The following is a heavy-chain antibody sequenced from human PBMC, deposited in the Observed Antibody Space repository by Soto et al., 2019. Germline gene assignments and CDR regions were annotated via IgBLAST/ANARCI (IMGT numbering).Heavy chain of an antibody. J-gene: IGHJ6*02. D-gene: IGHD3-3*01. CDR1: GFTFSSAW. V-gene: IGHV3-15*01. Sequence: GGSLRLSCAASGFTFSSAWMSWVRQAPGKGLELVGRIKSKTDGGTTDYAAPVKGRFTISRDDSKNTLYLQMNSLKTEDTAMYYCTTDSRFLEWSSYYYGMDVWGQGTTVTVSS. CDR2: IKSKTDGGTT. CDR3: TTDSRFLEWSSYYYGMDV.